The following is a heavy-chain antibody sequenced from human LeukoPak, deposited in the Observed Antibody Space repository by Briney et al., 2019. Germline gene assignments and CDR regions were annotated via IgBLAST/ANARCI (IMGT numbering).Heavy chain of an antibody. D-gene: IGHD6-13*01. CDR2: ISHSGST. V-gene: IGHV4-34*01. CDR3: ARAPGIVAAGTDISSFTHYNWFDP. J-gene: IGHJ5*02. CDR1: GGSFSGYY. Sequence: SETLSLTCAVYGGSFSGYYWSWIRQPPGKGLEWIGEISHSGSTNYNPSLKSRVTISVDTSKNQFSLKLSSVTAADTAVYYCARAPGIVAAGTDISSFTHYNWFDPWGQGTLVTVSS.